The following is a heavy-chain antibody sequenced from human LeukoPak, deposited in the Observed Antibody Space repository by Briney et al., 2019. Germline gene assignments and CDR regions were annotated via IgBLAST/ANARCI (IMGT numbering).Heavy chain of an antibody. Sequence: SETLSLTCIVSGVSISSGTYYWNWVRQPAGRGLEWIGRIYTSGSTNYSPSLKSRVTISVDTSKNQFSLKLSSVTAADPAVYYCAREASITMIVVVPSVYYFAYWGQGTLVTVSS. CDR2: IYTSGST. V-gene: IGHV4-61*02. CDR1: GVSISSGTYY. CDR3: AREASITMIVVVPSVYYFAY. J-gene: IGHJ4*02. D-gene: IGHD3-22*01.